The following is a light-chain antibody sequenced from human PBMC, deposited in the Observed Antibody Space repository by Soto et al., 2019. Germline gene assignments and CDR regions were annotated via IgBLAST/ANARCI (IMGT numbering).Light chain of an antibody. CDR2: GAS. V-gene: IGKV3-20*01. CDR3: QQYDGSPRT. J-gene: IGKJ1*01. Sequence: EILLTQSPGTLSLSPGERATLSCRASQSVSSTYLAWYQQKPGQAPRLLIYGASRRATGIPDRFSGSGSGTDFTLNISRLEPEDFAVYYCQQYDGSPRTFGQGTKWIS. CDR1: QSVSSTY.